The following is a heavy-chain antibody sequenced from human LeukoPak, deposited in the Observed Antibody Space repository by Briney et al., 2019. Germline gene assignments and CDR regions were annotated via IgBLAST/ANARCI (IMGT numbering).Heavy chain of an antibody. D-gene: IGHD4-17*01. Sequence: SVKVSCKASGGTFSSYAISWVRQAPGQGLEWMGGIIPIFGTANYAQKFQGRVTITADEPTSTAYMELSSLRSEDTAVYYCARGGDYGDYVGYYYGMDVWGQGTTVTVSS. CDR3: ARGGDYGDYVGYYYGMDV. CDR1: GGTFSSYA. J-gene: IGHJ6*02. V-gene: IGHV1-69*13. CDR2: IIPIFGTA.